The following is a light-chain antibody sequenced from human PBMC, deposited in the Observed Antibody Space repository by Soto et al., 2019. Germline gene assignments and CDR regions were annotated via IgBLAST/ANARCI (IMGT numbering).Light chain of an antibody. V-gene: IGLV2-11*01. CDR2: DVR. CDR3: CSYAGSYSFV. J-gene: IGLJ1*01. Sequence: QSALTQPRSVSGSPGQSVTISCTGTSSDVGGYNYVSWYQQYPGKAPKVMMYDVRTRPSGVPDRFSGSTSGNTASLTISGLQAEDEADYYCCSYAGSYSFVFGTGTKLTVL. CDR1: SSDVGGYNY.